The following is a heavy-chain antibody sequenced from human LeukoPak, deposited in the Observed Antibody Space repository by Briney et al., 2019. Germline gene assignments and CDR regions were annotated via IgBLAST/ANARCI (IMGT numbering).Heavy chain of an antibody. CDR2: IKQDGGEK. CDR1: GFIFSDYW. D-gene: IGHD6-13*01. V-gene: IGHV3-7*01. J-gene: IGHJ4*01. CDR3: ARDGTAAGLYFDL. Sequence: PWGSLRLSCGVSGFIFSDYWMNWVRQAPGKGLEWVASIKQDGGEKSYVDSVKGRFTISRDNAKNSLYLQMSSLRAEDTAVYYCARDGTAAGLYFDLWGQGTPVTVSS.